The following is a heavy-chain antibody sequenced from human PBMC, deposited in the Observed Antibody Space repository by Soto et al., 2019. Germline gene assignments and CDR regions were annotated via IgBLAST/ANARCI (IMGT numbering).Heavy chain of an antibody. J-gene: IGHJ4*02. D-gene: IGHD3-22*01. V-gene: IGHV3-30*18. CDR3: AKDYYDSSGYPDY. CDR2: ISYDGSNK. Sequence: PGGSLRLSCAASGFTFSSYGMHWVRQAPGKGLEWVAVISYDGSNKYYADSVKGRFTISRDNSKSTLYLQMNSLRAEDTAVYYCAKDYYDSSGYPDYWGQGTLVTVCS. CDR1: GFTFSSYG.